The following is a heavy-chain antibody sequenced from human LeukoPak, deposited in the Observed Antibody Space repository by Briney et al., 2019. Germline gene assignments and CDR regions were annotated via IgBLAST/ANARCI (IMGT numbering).Heavy chain of an antibody. CDR3: GGGTTAGQIDH. Sequence: PSETLSLTCTVSGGSIRSSYYYWGWIRQPPGKGLEWIGSIYDSGSTYYNPSLKSRVTISVDTSKNQFSLKLSSVTAADTAVYYCGGGTTAGQIDHWGQGTLVTVSS. CDR1: GGSIRSSYYY. CDR2: IYDSGST. D-gene: IGHD1-14*01. V-gene: IGHV4-39*07. J-gene: IGHJ5*02.